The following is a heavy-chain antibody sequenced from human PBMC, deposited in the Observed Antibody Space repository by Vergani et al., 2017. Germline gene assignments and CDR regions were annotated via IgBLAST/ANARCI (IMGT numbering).Heavy chain of an antibody. D-gene: IGHD6-25*01. V-gene: IGHV1-69*01. CDR3: ARDLLSSGRLWYFDL. J-gene: IGHJ2*01. CDR2: IIPIFGTA. Sequence: QVQLVQSGAEVKKPGSSVKVSCKASGGTFSSYAISWVRQAPGQGLEWMGGIIPIFGTANYAQKFQGRVPITADESTSPAYMELSSLRSEDTAVYYCARDLLSSGRLWYFDLWGRGTLVTVSA. CDR1: GGTFSSYA.